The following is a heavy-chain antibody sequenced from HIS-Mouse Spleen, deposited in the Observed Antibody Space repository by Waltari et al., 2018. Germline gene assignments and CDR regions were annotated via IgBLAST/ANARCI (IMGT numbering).Heavy chain of an antibody. CDR3: ARDASGYFDY. J-gene: IGHJ4*02. CDR2: ISSSSSYI. CDR1: GFTCKSHT. D-gene: IGHD1-26*01. V-gene: IGHV3-21*01. Sequence: EVQLVESGGGLVKPGGSLGPPLAPLGFTCKSHTLKWVRQAPGKGLEWVSTISSSSSYIYYADSVKGRFTISRDNAKNSLYLQMNSLRAEDTAVYYCARDASGYFDYWGQGTLVTVSS.